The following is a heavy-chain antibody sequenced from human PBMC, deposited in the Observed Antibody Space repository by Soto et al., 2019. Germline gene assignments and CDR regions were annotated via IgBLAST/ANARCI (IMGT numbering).Heavy chain of an antibody. CDR2: IYHSGST. D-gene: IGHD6-13*01. J-gene: IGHJ6*02. CDR3: ARFQLAAAGTGYYYYGMDV. V-gene: IGHV4-4*02. Sequence: SETLSLTCAVSGGSISSSNWWSWVRQPPGKGLEWIGEIYHSGSTNYNPSLKSRVTISVDKSKNQFSLKLSSVTAADTAVYYCARFQLAAAGTGYYYYGMDVWSQGTTVAVS. CDR1: GGSISSSNW.